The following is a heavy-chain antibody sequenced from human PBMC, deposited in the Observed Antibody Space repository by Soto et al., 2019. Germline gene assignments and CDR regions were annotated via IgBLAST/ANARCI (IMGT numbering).Heavy chain of an antibody. Sequence: PGGSLRLSCAASGLAVSSDYMSWVRRAPGKGLEWVSVIYSGGDTHYADSVKGRFTISRDNSKNTLYLQMNSLRAEDTAVYYCARAFIGVAGYFDYWGQGTLVTVSS. J-gene: IGHJ4*02. CDR1: GLAVSSDY. V-gene: IGHV3-66*01. CDR3: ARAFIGVAGYFDY. CDR2: IYSGGDT. D-gene: IGHD6-19*01.